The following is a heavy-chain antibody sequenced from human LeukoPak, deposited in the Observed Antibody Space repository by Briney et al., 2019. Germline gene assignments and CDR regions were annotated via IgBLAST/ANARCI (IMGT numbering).Heavy chain of an antibody. J-gene: IGHJ5*02. CDR1: GYTFTGYY. D-gene: IGHD2-2*01. Sequence: ASVKVSCKASGYTFTGYYMHWVRQAPGQGLEWMGWLNPNSGGTNYAQKFQGRVTMTRDTSIGTAYMELSRLRSDDTAVYYCARGYCSSTSCYPKDNWFDPWGQGALVTVSS. CDR3: ARGYCSSTSCYPKDNWFDP. V-gene: IGHV1-2*02. CDR2: LNPNSGGT.